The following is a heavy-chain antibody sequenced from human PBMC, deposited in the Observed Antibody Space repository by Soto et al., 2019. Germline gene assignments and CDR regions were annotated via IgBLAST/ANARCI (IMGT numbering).Heavy chain of an antibody. Sequence: SETLSLTCTVSGGSISSNYWTWIRQPPGKGLEWIGYVYNSGSTNYNPSLKSRVTISEDTSKSQFSLKVNSMTAADTAVFYCARYRREAVAGYTLDNWGQGILVTVSS. V-gene: IGHV4-59*01. CDR1: GGSISSNY. CDR2: VYNSGST. D-gene: IGHD6-13*01. J-gene: IGHJ4*02. CDR3: ARYRREAVAGYTLDN.